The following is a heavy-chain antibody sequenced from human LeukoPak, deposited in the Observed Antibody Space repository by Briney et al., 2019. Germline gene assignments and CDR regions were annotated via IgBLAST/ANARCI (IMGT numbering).Heavy chain of an antibody. V-gene: IGHV1-8*01. Sequence: APVKVSCKASGYTFTSYDTNWVRQATGQGLEWMGWMNPNSGNTGYAQKFQGRVTMTRNTSISTAYMELSSLRSEDTAVYYCATLVRGVIITSTYNDAFDIWGQGTMVTVSS. D-gene: IGHD3-10*01. J-gene: IGHJ3*02. CDR1: GYTFTSYD. CDR3: ATLVRGVIITSTYNDAFDI. CDR2: MNPNSGNT.